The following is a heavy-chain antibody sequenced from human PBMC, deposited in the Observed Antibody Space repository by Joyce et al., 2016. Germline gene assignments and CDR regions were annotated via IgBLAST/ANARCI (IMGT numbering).Heavy chain of an antibody. CDR2: IYNSETT. D-gene: IGHD3-10*01. Sequence: PLQESGPGLVKPSETLSLTCTICGDSFSGTSYYWSWIRQSPGKGLEWIGFIYNSETTRYHPSRGAGLSISVGAAKKQFSLRLTSVTSADSAVYYCATSLPSRVGGFQFFGMDVWGQGTTVIVS. CDR3: ATSLPSRVGGFQFFGMDV. V-gene: IGHV4-61*01. J-gene: IGHJ6*02. CDR1: GDSFSGTSYY.